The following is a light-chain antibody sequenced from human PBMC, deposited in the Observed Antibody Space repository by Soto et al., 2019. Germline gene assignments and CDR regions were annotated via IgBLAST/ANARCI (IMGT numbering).Light chain of an antibody. Sequence: EIVLSQSPGTLSLSPGERATLSCRASASLTSDSLAWYQQKPGQAPRLLINDVSSRATGIPDRFTGSGSGTVFTLPISRLEPEDFAVYFCQQYDNSPYTFGQGTKLEIK. V-gene: IGKV3-20*01. CDR1: ASLTSDS. J-gene: IGKJ2*01. CDR3: QQYDNSPYT. CDR2: DVS.